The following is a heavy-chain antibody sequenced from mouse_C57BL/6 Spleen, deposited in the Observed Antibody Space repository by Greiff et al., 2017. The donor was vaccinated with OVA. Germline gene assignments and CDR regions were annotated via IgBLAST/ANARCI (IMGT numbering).Heavy chain of an antibody. Sequence: VQLQQSGAELVRPGASVPLSCKASGYTFTDYEMHWVKQTPVHGLEWIGAIDPETGGTAYNQKFKGKAILTADKSSSTAYLELRSLTSEDSAVYYCTKTYRYAMDYWGQGTSVTNSS. CDR2: IDPETGGT. D-gene: IGHD5-1*01. CDR1: GYTFTDYE. J-gene: IGHJ4*01. CDR3: TKTYRYAMDY. V-gene: IGHV1-15*01.